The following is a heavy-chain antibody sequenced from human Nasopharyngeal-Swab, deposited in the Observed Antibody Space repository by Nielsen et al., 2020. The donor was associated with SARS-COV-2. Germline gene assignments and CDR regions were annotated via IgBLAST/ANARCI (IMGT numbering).Heavy chain of an antibody. CDR3: ASDRRSGTSSLRFDC. V-gene: IGHV3-7*01. CDR2: IKEDGSEK. CDR1: GFTFTTYW. J-gene: IGHJ4*02. D-gene: IGHD6-6*01. Sequence: GESLKISCAASGFTFTTYWMTWVRQAPGKGLEWVANIKEDGSEKNYVDSVKGRFTISRDNAKNSLYLQMNSLRAEDTAVYYCASDRRSGTSSLRFDCWGQGILVTVSS.